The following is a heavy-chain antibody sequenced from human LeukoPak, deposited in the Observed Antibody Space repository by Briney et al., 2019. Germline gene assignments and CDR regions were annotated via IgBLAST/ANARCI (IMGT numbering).Heavy chain of an antibody. CDR2: IYPGDSGA. V-gene: IGHV5-51*01. J-gene: IGHJ4*02. CDR3: AREYWGNLDY. Sequence: GESLKISCKGSGYSFTSYWIAWVRQMPGKGLEWMGIIYPGDSGARYSPSFQGQVTVSVDKSISTAYLQWSSLKASDTAIYYCAREYWGNLDYWGQGTLVTVSS. D-gene: IGHD7-27*01. CDR1: GYSFTSYW.